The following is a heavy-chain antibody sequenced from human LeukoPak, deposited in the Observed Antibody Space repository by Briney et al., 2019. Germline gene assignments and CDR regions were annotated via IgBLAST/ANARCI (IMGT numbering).Heavy chain of an antibody. V-gene: IGHV3-53*01. J-gene: IGHJ2*01. CDR3: ARVGDHFHWYLDL. D-gene: IGHD3-10*01. CDR1: GFSVSTKY. CDR2: LYSGSDT. Sequence: RGSLRLSCAASGFSVSTKYMNWVRQAPGKGLEWVSILYSGSDTYYANSVKGRFTISRDSSKNILFLQMNDLRAEDTAVYYCARVGDHFHWYLDLWGRGTLVTVSS.